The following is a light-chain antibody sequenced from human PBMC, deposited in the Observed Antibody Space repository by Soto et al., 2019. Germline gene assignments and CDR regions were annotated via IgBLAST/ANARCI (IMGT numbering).Light chain of an antibody. CDR1: QSLLHSNGYNY. Sequence: DIVMTQSPLSLPVTPGEPASISCRSSQSLLHSNGYNYLDWYLQKPVQSPQLLIYLGSNRASGVPDRFSGSGSGTDFTLKISRVEAEDVGVYYCMQALQRAFGQGTRLEIK. J-gene: IGKJ5*01. CDR3: MQALQRA. V-gene: IGKV2-28*01. CDR2: LGS.